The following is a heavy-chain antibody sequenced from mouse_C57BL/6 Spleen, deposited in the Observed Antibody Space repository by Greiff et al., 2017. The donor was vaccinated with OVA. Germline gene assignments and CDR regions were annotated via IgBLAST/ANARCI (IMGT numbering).Heavy chain of an antibody. V-gene: IGHV5-6*01. CDR1: GFTFSSYG. Sequence: EVQLVESGGDLVKPGGSLKLSCAASGFTFSSYGMSWVRQTPDKRLEWVATISSGGSYTYYPDSLKGRFTISRDNAKNTLYLQMSSLKSEDTAMYYCARPLTYYDMDYWGQGTSVTVSS. CDR3: ARPLTYYDMDY. CDR2: ISSGGSYT. J-gene: IGHJ4*01.